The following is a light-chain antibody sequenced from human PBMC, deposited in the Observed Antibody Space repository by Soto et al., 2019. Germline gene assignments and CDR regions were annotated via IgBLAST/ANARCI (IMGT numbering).Light chain of an antibody. CDR2: RNN. J-gene: IGLJ2*01. Sequence: QSLLTQPPSASGTPGQRVTISCSGSSSNIGSNYVYWYQQLPGTAPKLLIYRNNQRPSGVPDRFSGSKSGTSASLAISGLRSEDEADYYCAAWDDSLSAHVVFGGGTKLTVL. CDR3: AAWDDSLSAHVV. V-gene: IGLV1-47*01. CDR1: SSNIGSNY.